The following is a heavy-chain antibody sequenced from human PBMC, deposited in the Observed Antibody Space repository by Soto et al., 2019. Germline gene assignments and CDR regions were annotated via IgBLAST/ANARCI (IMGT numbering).Heavy chain of an antibody. V-gene: IGHV1-69*01. Sequence: QVQLVQSGAEVKMPGSSVRVSCKASGGSFSKYGISWVRQAPGQGLEWMGGIIPMFGIGNYAEKFLGRVTITADESTSTSHMQLSSLRSEDTAVYFWARGYRESYFYAMDVWGQGTTVTGSS. CDR3: ARGYRESYFYAMDV. CDR1: GGSFSKYG. CDR2: IIPMFGIG. D-gene: IGHD1-26*01. J-gene: IGHJ6*02.